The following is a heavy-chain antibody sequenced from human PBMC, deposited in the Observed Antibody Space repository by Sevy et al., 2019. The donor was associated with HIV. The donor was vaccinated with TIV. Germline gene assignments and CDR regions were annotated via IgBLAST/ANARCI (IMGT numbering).Heavy chain of an antibody. CDR1: GFIVSSNY. CDR2: IYSGGKT. CDR3: ARGMILEGSWYGMDV. V-gene: IGHV3-53*01. Sequence: GGSLRLSCAVSGFIVSSNYMTWVRQAPGKGLEWVSVIYSGGKTFYADSVRGRFTISRDNSENTLYLQMNSLRAEDTAVYYCARGMILEGSWYGMDVWGQGTTVTVSS. D-gene: IGHD3-3*01. J-gene: IGHJ6*02.